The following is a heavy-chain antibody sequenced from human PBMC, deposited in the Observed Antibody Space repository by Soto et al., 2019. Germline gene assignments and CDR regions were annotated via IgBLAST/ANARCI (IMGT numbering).Heavy chain of an antibody. CDR3: ARHLVVPAAITNWFDP. CDR2: IYYSGST. Sequence: PSETLSLTCTVSGGSISSSSYYWGWIRQPPGKGLEWIGSIYYSGSTYYNPSLKSRVTISVDTSKNQFSLKLSSVTAADTAVYYCARHLVVPAAITNWFDPRVQGTMVSVSS. J-gene: IGHJ5*02. V-gene: IGHV4-39*01. CDR1: GGSISSSSYY. D-gene: IGHD2-2*01.